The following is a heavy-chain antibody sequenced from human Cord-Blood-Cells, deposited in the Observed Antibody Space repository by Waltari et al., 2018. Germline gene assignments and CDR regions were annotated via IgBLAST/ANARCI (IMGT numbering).Heavy chain of an antibody. V-gene: IGHV1-2*02. J-gene: IGHJ4*02. CDR1: GYNFTDYS. Sequence: VQLVQSGAEVKKPGASVKVSSNASGYNFTDYSMHWVRQATGQGLEWMGWINPNSGGTNYAQKFQGRVTMTRDTSISTADMELSRLRSDDTAVYYCAREVGVTMVRGVTPDYWGQGTLVTVSS. CDR3: AREVGVTMVRGVTPDY. CDR2: INPNSGGT. D-gene: IGHD3-10*01.